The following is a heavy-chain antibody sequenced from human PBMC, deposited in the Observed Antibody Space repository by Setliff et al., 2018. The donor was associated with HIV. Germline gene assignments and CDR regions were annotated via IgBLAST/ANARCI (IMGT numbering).Heavy chain of an antibody. CDR3: ARDSVIGSDY. J-gene: IGHJ4*02. CDR2: VSPSIDVA. V-gene: IGHV1-69*10. Sequence: GASVKVSCKTSGGTIGTYAINWVRQAPGQGLEWMGGVSPSIDVATHAPMLQGRFTISADKSTDTAYLDLKSLRSEDTAIYYCARDSVIGSDYWGQGTLVTVSS. CDR1: GGTIGTYA. D-gene: IGHD3-10*01.